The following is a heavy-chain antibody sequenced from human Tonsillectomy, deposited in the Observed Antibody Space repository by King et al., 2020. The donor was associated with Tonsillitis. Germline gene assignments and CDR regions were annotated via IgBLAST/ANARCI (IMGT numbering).Heavy chain of an antibody. CDR2: INHSGST. J-gene: IGHJ6*03. CDR1: GGSFSAYY. Sequence: VQLQQWGAGLLKPSETLSLTCAVYGGSFSAYYWSWIRQPPGKRLEWIGEINHSGSTNYNPSLKSRVTISLDTSKNQCSLKLSSVTAADTAVYYCARGEITVTTFVNYSPYMDVWAKGTTVTVSS. D-gene: IGHD4-17*01. V-gene: IGHV4-34*01. CDR3: ARGEITVTTFVNYSPYMDV.